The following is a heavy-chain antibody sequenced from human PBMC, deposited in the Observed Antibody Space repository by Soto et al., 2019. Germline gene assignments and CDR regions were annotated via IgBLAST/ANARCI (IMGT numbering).Heavy chain of an antibody. CDR1: GGTFSSYA. D-gene: IGHD3-10*01. CDR3: ASSHGGPLDY. Sequence: GASLQVTCKSSGGTFSSYAISWVRQAPGQGLEWMGGIIPIFGTANYAQKFQGRVTITADESTSTAYMELSSLRSEDTAVYYCASSHGGPLDYWGQGTLVTVSS. CDR2: IIPIFGTA. V-gene: IGHV1-69*13. J-gene: IGHJ4*02.